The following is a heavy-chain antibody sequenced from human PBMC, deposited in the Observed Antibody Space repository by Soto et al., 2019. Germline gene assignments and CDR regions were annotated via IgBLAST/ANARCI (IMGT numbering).Heavy chain of an antibody. D-gene: IGHD2-21*01. CDR2: IYWNDDR. Sequence: QFTLKESGPTLVKPTQTLTLTCTFSGFSLTTGGVGVGWIRQPPGRSLEWLAVIYWNDDRRRSPSLENRLTITKDTSKNQVVLTMTNMDTVDTATYYCIYRRASWDYHGLDVWGQGTPVTVSS. CDR1: GFSLTTGGVG. J-gene: IGHJ6*02. CDR3: IYRRASWDYHGLDV. V-gene: IGHV2-5*01.